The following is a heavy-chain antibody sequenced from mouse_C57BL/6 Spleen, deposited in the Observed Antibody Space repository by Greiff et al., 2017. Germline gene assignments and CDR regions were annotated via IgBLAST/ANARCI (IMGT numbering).Heavy chain of an antibody. CDR3: ATGEYGYFDD. J-gene: IGHJ2*01. Sequence: VQLKESGPGLVKPSQSLSLTCSVTGYSITSGYFWYWIRPLPGKQLEWMGYISYDGSTNYKQSLKNRSSSTLDTYKNQFFLKLNTVTTDDTATYYCATGEYGYFDDWGQGTTLTVSS. CDR2: ISYDGST. V-gene: IGHV3-6*01. D-gene: IGHD5-1*01. CDR1: GYSITSGYF.